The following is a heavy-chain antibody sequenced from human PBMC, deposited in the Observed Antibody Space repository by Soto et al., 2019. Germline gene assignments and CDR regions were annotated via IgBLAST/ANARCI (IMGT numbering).Heavy chain of an antibody. J-gene: IGHJ6*02. CDR1: GFTLRSYA. CDR2: ISGSGGST. CDR3: AKDIFYGGIQLWSLSARYGMDV. Sequence: GGSLRISCAASGFTLRSYAMSWVRQTTGKGLEWVSAISGSGGSTYYADSVKGRFTISRDNSKNTLYLQMNSLRAEDTAVYYCAKDIFYGGIQLWSLSARYGMDVWGQATTVTVSS. V-gene: IGHV3-23*01. D-gene: IGHD5-18*01.